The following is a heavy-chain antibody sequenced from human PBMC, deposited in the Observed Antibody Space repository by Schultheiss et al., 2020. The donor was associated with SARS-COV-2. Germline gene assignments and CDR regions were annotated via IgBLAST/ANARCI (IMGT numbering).Heavy chain of an antibody. CDR3: AREPVLLFRYGLTERNKYYFDY. Sequence: GGSLRLSCAASGFTFSSYWMSWVRQAPGKGLEWVSCISSSSSYISYADPVKGRFTISRDNAKNSLYLQMNSLRAEDTAVYYCAREPVLLFRYGLTERNKYYFDYWGQGTLVTVSS. V-gene: IGHV3-21*01. CDR2: ISSSSSYI. J-gene: IGHJ4*02. CDR1: GFTFSSYW. D-gene: IGHD3-10*01.